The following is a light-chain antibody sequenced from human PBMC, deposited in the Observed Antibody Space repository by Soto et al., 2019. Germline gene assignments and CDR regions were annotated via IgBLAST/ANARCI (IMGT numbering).Light chain of an antibody. V-gene: IGLV3-21*02. J-gene: IGLJ1*01. CDR3: QVWNSDDHAYV. CDR1: KIGFKS. CDR2: DDS. Sequence: SYELTQPPSLSVAPGQTATITCGGKKIGFKSVNWYQQEPGQAPVLVVYDDSARPSGVPARFSGSSSGNTATLTISRVEAGDEADYYCQVWNSDDHAYVFGTGTKVTVL.